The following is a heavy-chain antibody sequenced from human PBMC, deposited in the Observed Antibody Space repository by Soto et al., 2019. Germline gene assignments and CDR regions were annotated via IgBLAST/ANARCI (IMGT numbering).Heavy chain of an antibody. D-gene: IGHD1-7*01. J-gene: IGHJ4*02. CDR3: AKDPWGITGTTFPLYYFDY. CDR1: GFPFDDYA. Sequence: GVSLMLSCAASGFPFDDYAMHWVRQAPGKGLEWVSGISWNSGSIGYADSVKGRFTISRDNAKNSLYLQMNSLRAEDTALYFCAKDPWGITGTTFPLYYFDYWGQGTLVTVSS. V-gene: IGHV3-9*01. CDR2: ISWNSGSI.